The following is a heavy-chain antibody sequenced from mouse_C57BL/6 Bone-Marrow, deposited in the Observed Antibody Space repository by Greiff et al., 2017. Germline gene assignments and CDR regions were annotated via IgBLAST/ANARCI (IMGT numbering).Heavy chain of an antibody. V-gene: IGHV1-62-2*01. Sequence: QVQLQQSGAELVKPGASVKLSCKASGYTFNEYTVHWVKQRSGQGLEWIGWFYPGSGSIKYNVKFKDKATLPADKSSSTVYMELSRVTSEDSAVYVCSRHEDRDYGIAYWGQGTLVTVSS. J-gene: IGHJ3*01. CDR2: FYPGSGSI. CDR3: SRHEDRDYGIAY. CDR1: GYTFNEYT. D-gene: IGHD2-4*01.